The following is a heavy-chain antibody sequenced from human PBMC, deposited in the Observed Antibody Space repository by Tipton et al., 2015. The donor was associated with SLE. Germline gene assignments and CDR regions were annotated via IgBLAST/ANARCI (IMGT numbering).Heavy chain of an antibody. Sequence: TLSLTCAVYGGFFTGYYWSWIRQPPGKGLEWIGEINHSGTTNFNPSLKSRVTMSIDTSNNQFSLILNHVTAADTAVYYCARGPFTVVGVWGKGTTVTVSS. V-gene: IGHV4-34*01. CDR3: ARGPFTVVGV. J-gene: IGHJ6*04. CDR1: GGFFTGYY. CDR2: INHSGTT. D-gene: IGHD4-23*01.